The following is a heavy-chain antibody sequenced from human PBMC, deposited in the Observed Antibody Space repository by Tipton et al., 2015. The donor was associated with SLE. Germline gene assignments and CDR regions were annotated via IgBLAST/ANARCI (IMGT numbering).Heavy chain of an antibody. CDR3: ARGRGERAARRPGYFAY. Sequence: GSLRLSCAASGFTVSSNYMSWVRQAPGKGLEWVSVIYSGGSTYYADSVKGRFTISRDNSKNTLYLQMNSLRAEDTAVYYCARGRGERAARRPGYFAYWGQGTLVTVSS. J-gene: IGHJ4*02. CDR2: IYSGGST. V-gene: IGHV3-66*02. D-gene: IGHD6-6*01. CDR1: GFTVSSNY.